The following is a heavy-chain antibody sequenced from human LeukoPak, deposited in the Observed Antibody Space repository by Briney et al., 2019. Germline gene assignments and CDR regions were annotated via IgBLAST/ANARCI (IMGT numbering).Heavy chain of an antibody. CDR1: GFTFSSYS. CDR2: ISSSSSTI. CDR3: ARAPINFPYCSGGSCYLRNWFDP. D-gene: IGHD2-15*01. Sequence: PGGSLRLSCAASGFTFSSYSMTWVRQAPGKGLEWVPYISSSSSTIYYADSVKGRFTISRDNAKNSLYLQMNSLRDEDTAVYYCARAPINFPYCSGGSCYLRNWFDPWGQGTLVTVSS. J-gene: IGHJ5*02. V-gene: IGHV3-48*02.